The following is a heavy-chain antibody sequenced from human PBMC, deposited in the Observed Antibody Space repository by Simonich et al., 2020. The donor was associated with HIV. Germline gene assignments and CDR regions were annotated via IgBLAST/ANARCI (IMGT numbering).Heavy chain of an antibody. D-gene: IGHD4-17*01. CDR2: INHSGST. Sequence: QVQLQQWGAGLLKPSETLSLTCAVDGGSFSGYYWSWIRQPPGKGLEWIGEINHSGSTNYNPSLKSRVTISVDTSKNQFSLKLSSVTAADTAVYYCARRHPTTVTTPYFDYWGQGTLVTVSS. J-gene: IGHJ4*02. V-gene: IGHV4-34*01. CDR1: GGSFSGYY. CDR3: ARRHPTTVTTPYFDY.